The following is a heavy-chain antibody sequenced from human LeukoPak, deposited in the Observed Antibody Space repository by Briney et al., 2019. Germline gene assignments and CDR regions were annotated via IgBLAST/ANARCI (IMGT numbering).Heavy chain of an antibody. D-gene: IGHD3-22*01. V-gene: IGHV1-2*02. Sequence: ASVKVSCKASGYTFTCYYMHWVRQAPGQGLEWMGWINPNSGGTNYAQKFQGRVTMTRDTSISTAYMELSRLRSDDTAVYYCARRSGRITMIPDPNFAFDIWGQGTMVTVSS. CDR2: INPNSGGT. J-gene: IGHJ3*02. CDR3: ARRSGRITMIPDPNFAFDI. CDR1: GYTFTCYY.